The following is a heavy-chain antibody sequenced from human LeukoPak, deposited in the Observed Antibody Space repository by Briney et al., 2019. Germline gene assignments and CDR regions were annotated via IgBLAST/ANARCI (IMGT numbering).Heavy chain of an antibody. J-gene: IGHJ4*02. CDR3: ATGFLGGPSPFDY. CDR2: FDPEDGET. CDR1: GYTLTELS. D-gene: IGHD3-16*01. V-gene: IGHV1-24*01. Sequence: ASVKVSCKVSGYTLTELSMHWVRQAPGKGLEWMGGFDPEDGETIYAQKFQGRVTMTEDTSTDTAYMELSSLRSEDTTVYYCATGFLGGPSPFDYWGQGTLVTVSS.